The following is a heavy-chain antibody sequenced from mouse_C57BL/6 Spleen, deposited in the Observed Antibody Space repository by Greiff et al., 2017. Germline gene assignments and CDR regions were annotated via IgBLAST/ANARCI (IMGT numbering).Heavy chain of an antibody. V-gene: IGHV14-1*01. CDR2: IDPEDGDT. CDR1: GFNIKDYY. D-gene: IGHD2-4*01. Sequence: EVQLQQSGAELVRPGASVKLSCTASGFNIKDYYMHWVKQRPEQGLEWIGRIDPEDGDTEYAPKFQGKATMTADTTSNTAYLQLSSLTSEDTAVYYCTTDYDGRPDYGDDWGQGTTRTVSS. J-gene: IGHJ2*01. CDR3: TTDYDGRPDYGDD.